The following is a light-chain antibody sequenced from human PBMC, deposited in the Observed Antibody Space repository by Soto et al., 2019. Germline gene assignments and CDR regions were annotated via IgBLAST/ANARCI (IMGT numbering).Light chain of an antibody. CDR2: EVT. Sequence: QSALTQPASVSGSPGQSITISCAGTRDDIGAYDYVSWYQQHPGNAPKLLVYEVTNRSSGVSDCFSGSKSGNTASLTISGLQAEDEADYYCNSYTNSSAVVFGGGTKVTVL. J-gene: IGLJ2*01. CDR1: RDDIGAYDY. V-gene: IGLV2-14*01. CDR3: NSYTNSSAVV.